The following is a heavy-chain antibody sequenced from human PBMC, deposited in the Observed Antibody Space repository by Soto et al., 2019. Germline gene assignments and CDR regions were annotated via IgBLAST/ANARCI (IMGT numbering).Heavy chain of an antibody. D-gene: IGHD3-16*01. J-gene: IGHJ4*02. V-gene: IGHV4-39*07. Sequence: SETLSLTCTVSGGSISSSSYYWGWIRQPPGKGLEWIGSIYYSGSTYYNPSLKSRVTISVDTSKNQFSLKLSSVTAADTAVYYCARDGLNHDKGGDYWGQGTLVTVSS. CDR1: GGSISSSSYY. CDR3: ARDGLNHDKGGDY. CDR2: IYYSGST.